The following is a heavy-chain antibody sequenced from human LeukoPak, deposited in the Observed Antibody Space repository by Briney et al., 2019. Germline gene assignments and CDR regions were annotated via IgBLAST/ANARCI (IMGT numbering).Heavy chain of an antibody. CDR3: ARDPNSYGLWYFDH. V-gene: IGHV3-21*01. D-gene: IGHD5-18*01. Sequence: GGSLRLSCAASGFTFSSYSMNWVRQAPGKGLEWVSSISSSSSYIYYADSVKGRFTISRDNAKNSLYLQMNSLRAEDTAVYYCARDPNSYGLWYFDHWGQGTLVTVSS. CDR2: ISSSSSYI. CDR1: GFTFSSYS. J-gene: IGHJ4*02.